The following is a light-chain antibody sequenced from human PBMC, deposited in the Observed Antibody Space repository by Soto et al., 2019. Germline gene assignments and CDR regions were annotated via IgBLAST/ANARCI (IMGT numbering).Light chain of an antibody. CDR2: EVS. CDR1: SADVGGYAY. CDR3: CSYADITTPE. J-gene: IGLJ3*02. Sequence: QSALTQPASVSGSPGQSITISCTGTSADVGGYAYVSWYQKYPGKAPKLVISEVSNRPSGVSHRFSGSRSGKTASLTISGLQAEDEADYCFCSYADITTPEFCGGTKQTGL. V-gene: IGLV2-14*01.